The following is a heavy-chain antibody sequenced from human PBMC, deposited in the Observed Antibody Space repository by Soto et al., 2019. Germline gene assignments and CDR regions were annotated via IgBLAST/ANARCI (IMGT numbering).Heavy chain of an antibody. CDR1: GFTFSSYS. D-gene: IGHD5-18*01. J-gene: IGHJ4*02. CDR3: ARDYSSYGPFDY. CDR2: ISSGSVTI. Sequence: GGSLRLSCAASGFTFSSYSMNWVRQAPGKGLEWVSYISSGSVTIYYADSVKGRFTISRDNAKNSLYLQMNSLRAEDTAVYYCARDYSSYGPFDYWVQGTLVTVSS. V-gene: IGHV3-48*01.